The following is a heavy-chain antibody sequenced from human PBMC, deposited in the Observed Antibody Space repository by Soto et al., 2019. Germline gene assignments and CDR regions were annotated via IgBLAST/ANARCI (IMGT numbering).Heavy chain of an antibody. Sequence: QLQLQESGPGLVKPSETLSLTCTVSGGSISSSSYYWGWIRQPPGKGLEWIGSIYYSGSTYYNPSLKSRVTISVDTSKNQFSLKLSSVTAADTAVYYCARRRGGDYVWGSYRYPFDYWGQGTLVTVSS. CDR2: IYYSGST. CDR3: ARRRGGDYVWGSYRYPFDY. J-gene: IGHJ4*02. D-gene: IGHD3-16*02. V-gene: IGHV4-39*01. CDR1: GGSISSSSYY.